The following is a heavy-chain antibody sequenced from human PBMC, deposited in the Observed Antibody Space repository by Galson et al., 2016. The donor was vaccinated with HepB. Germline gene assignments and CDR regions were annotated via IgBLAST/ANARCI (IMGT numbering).Heavy chain of an antibody. CDR1: GFSVSNNF. D-gene: IGHD3-16*01. CDR2: VYNSGKT. CDR3: ARDWGY. Sequence: SLRLSCAASGFSVSNNFMNWARQTPGKGLEWVSIVYNSGKTYYADSVKGRFAVSRDESKNTLYLQMNSLRVEDTAVYYCARDWGYWGQGTLVTVSS. J-gene: IGHJ1*01. V-gene: IGHV3-53*01.